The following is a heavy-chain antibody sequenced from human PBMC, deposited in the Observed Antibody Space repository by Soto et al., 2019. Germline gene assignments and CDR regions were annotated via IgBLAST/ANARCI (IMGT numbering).Heavy chain of an antibody. D-gene: IGHD5-18*01. CDR2: ISYDGSNK. Sequence: QVQLVESGGGVVQPGRSLRLSCAASGFTFSSYGMHWVRQAPGKGLEWVAVISYDGSNKYYADSVKGRFTISRDNSKNTLYLQMNSLRAEDTAVYYCAKEGGYRNHWGQGTLVTVSS. CDR3: AKEGGYRNH. V-gene: IGHV3-30*18. J-gene: IGHJ5*02. CDR1: GFTFSSYG.